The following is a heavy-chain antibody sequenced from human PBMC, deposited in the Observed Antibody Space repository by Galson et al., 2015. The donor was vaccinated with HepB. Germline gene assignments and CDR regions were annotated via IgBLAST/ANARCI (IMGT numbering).Heavy chain of an antibody. V-gene: IGHV3-64D*06. CDR1: GFTFRSYS. J-gene: IGHJ4*02. Sequence: SLRLSCAASGFTFRSYSMHWVRQAPGKGLEYVSGINSKDGGAYYADSVKGRFTISRDNSQNALFLQMSSLRFEDTAVYYCVKLLSMTAAETSDNWGQGTLVTVST. CDR2: INSKDGGA. D-gene: IGHD2-8*01. CDR3: VKLLSMTAAETSDN.